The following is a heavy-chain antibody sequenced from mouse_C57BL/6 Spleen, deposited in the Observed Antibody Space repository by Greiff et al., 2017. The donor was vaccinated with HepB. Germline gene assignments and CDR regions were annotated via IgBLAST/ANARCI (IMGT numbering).Heavy chain of an antibody. V-gene: IGHV1-52*01. CDR2: IDPSDSET. CDR3: ARERGEGYFDV. J-gene: IGHJ1*03. Sequence: QVQLQQPGAELVRPGSSVKLSCKASGYTFTSYWMHWVKQRPIQGLEWIGNIDPSDSETHYNQKFKDKATLTVDKSSSTAYMQLSSLTSADSAVYYCARERGEGYFDVWGTGTTVTVSS. CDR1: GYTFTSYW.